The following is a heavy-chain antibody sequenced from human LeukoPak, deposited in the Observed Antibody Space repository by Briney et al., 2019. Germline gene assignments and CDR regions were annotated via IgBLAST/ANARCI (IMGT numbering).Heavy chain of an antibody. J-gene: IGHJ4*02. D-gene: IGHD3-16*01. Sequence: KTGGSLRLSCTASGFTFSNAWMTWVRQAPGKGLEWVGRIKSKTDAGTTDYAAPVKGRFTISRDDSKNTLYLQIDSLKTEDTAVYYCTTIPGGKTKRGFDYWGQGTLVTVSS. CDR1: GFTFSNAW. CDR2: IKSKTDAGTT. CDR3: TTIPGGKTKRGFDY. V-gene: IGHV3-15*01.